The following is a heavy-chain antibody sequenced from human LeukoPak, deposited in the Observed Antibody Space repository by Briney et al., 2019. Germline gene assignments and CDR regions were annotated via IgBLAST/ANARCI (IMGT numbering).Heavy chain of an antibody. CDR3: ARTHDYGDYYFDY. CDR2: IIPILGIA. Sequence: GASVKVSCKGSGGTFSNYAINWVRQAPGQGLEWMGRIIPILGIANSAQKFQGRVTITADKSTTTAYMELSSLTSEDTAIYYCARTHDYGDYYFDYWGQGTLVTVSS. J-gene: IGHJ4*02. CDR1: GGTFSNYA. V-gene: IGHV1-69*04. D-gene: IGHD4-17*01.